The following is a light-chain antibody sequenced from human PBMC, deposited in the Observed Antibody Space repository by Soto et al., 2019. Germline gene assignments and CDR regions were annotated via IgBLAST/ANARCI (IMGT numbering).Light chain of an antibody. CDR1: QSVSSSY. J-gene: IGKJ4*01. V-gene: IGKV3-20*01. Sequence: DIVLTQSPGTLSLSPGERATLSCRASQSVSSSYLAWYQQKPGQAPRLLIYGASIRATGIPDRFSGSGSGTEFTLTISRLEPEDFAVYYCQQYGSSPLTFGVGTKVEIK. CDR2: GAS. CDR3: QQYGSSPLT.